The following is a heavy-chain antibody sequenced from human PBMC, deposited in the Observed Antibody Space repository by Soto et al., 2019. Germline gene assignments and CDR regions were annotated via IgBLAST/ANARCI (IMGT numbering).Heavy chain of an antibody. CDR3: ARPPFPEYINAVCYPFDY. CDR2: INPSGGST. V-gene: IGHV1-46*01. CDR1: GYTFTDYY. D-gene: IGHD2-8*01. J-gene: IGHJ4*02. Sequence: QVQLVQSGAEVKKPGASVKVSCKASGYTFTDYYIHWVRQAPGQGLEWMGMINPSGGSTDYAQKFRGRVTMTRDTSTGTVYMELSSLRSEDTAVYYCARPPFPEYINAVCYPFDYWGKGTLVTVSS.